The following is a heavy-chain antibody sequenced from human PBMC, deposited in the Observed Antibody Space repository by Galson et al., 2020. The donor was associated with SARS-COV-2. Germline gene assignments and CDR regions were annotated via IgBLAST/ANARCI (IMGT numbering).Heavy chain of an antibody. Sequence: GESLKISCAASGFTFSSYAMSWVRQAPGKGLEWVSAISGSGGSTYYADSVKGRFTISRDNSKNTLYLQMNSLRAEDTAVYYCATQRGYSSGWYKYWYFDLWGRGTLVTVSS. V-gene: IGHV3-23*01. D-gene: IGHD6-19*01. CDR1: GFTFSSYA. CDR2: ISGSGGST. CDR3: ATQRGYSSGWYKYWYFDL. J-gene: IGHJ2*01.